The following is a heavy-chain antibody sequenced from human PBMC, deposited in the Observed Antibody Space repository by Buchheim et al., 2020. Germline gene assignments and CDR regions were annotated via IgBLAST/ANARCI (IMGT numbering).Heavy chain of an antibody. CDR2: ISYDGSNK. D-gene: IGHD1-26*01. J-gene: IGHJ4*02. CDR3: ARDQMSEGYSGSYLNY. V-gene: IGHV3-30-3*01. CDR1: GFTFSSYA. Sequence: QVQLVESGGGVVQPGRSLRLSCAASGFTFSSYAMHWVRQAPGKGLEWVAVISYDGSNKYYADSVKGRFTISRDNSKNTLYLQMNSLRAEDTAVYYCARDQMSEGYSGSYLNYWGQGTL.